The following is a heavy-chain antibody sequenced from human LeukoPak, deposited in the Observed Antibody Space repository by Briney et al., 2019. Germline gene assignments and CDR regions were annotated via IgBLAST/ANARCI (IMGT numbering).Heavy chain of an antibody. D-gene: IGHD7-27*01. Sequence: SQTLSLTCAISGDSVSSNSAAWYWIRQSPSRGLEWLGRTYYRSKWYNDYAVSVKSRITINPDTSKNLFSLQLNSVTPEDTAVYYCARTESETELGISTWYFDLWGRDTLVTVSS. CDR1: GDSVSSNSAA. CDR3: ARTESETELGISTWYFDL. J-gene: IGHJ2*01. CDR2: TYYRSKWYN. V-gene: IGHV6-1*01.